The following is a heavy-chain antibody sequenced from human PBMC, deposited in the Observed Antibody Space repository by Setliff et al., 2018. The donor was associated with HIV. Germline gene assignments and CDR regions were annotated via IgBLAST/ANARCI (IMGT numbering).Heavy chain of an antibody. CDR1: GFIFSTYA. CDR2: ISGSCTTT. Sequence: GGSLRLSCAASGFIFSTYAMSLVRQAPGKGLEWVSVISGSCTTTYYADSVKGRFTISRDNSKNTVYLQMNSLRAEDTAIYYCAKMVGGSRSSGSCYFDYWGQGTRVTVSS. V-gene: IGHV3-23*01. CDR3: AKMVGGSRSSGSCYFDY. J-gene: IGHJ4*02. D-gene: IGHD2-15*01.